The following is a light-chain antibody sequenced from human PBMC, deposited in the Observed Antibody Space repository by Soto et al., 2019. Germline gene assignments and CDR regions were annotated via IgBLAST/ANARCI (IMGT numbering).Light chain of an antibody. Sequence: EIVLTQSPATLSLSPGERATLSCRASQSVSSYLAWYQQKPGQAPRLLIYDASNRATGIPARFSGSGSGTEFTLTISGLQSEDFAVYYCQQRSNWPPKITFGQGTRLEI. CDR1: QSVSSY. V-gene: IGKV3-11*01. CDR3: QQRSNWPPKIT. CDR2: DAS. J-gene: IGKJ5*01.